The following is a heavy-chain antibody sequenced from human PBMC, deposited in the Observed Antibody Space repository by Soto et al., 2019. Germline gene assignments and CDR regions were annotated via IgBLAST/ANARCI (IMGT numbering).Heavy chain of an antibody. Sequence: TETLSLTGTGCGGSMSSSSYYWGWIRQPPGKGLEWIGEINHSGSTNYNPSLKSRVTISIDTSKNQFSLKLSSVTAADTAVYYCARGGTYYYGSGSSYWGQGTLVTVSS. CDR3: ARGGTYYYGSGSSY. J-gene: IGHJ4*02. D-gene: IGHD3-10*01. V-gene: IGHV4-39*07. CDR1: GGSMSSSSYY. CDR2: INHSGST.